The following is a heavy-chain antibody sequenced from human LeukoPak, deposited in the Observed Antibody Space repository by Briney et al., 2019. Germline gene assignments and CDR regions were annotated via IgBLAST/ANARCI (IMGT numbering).Heavy chain of an antibody. CDR3: VRQSPRIGPVWFDS. CDR2: ISSSGATI. V-gene: IGHV3-48*03. Sequence: GGSLRLSCAASGFTFIHYEMNWVRQAPGKGLQWLAYISSSGATIYYGDSVKGRFIISRDNAKNSLFLQMTSLRVEDSAVYYCVRQSPRIGPVWFDSWGQGTQVSVSS. D-gene: IGHD2-21*01. J-gene: IGHJ5*01. CDR1: GFTFIHYE.